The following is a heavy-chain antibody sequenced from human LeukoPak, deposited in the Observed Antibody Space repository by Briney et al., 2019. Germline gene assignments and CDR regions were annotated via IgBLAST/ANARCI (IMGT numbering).Heavy chain of an antibody. J-gene: IGHJ4*02. Sequence: PSETLSLTCTVSGGSISSGGYHWSWIRQHPGKGLEWIGYIYYSGSTYYNPSLKSRVTISVDTSKNQFSLKLSSVTAADTAVYYCAREHGAAAGGFDYWGQGTLVTVSS. V-gene: IGHV4-31*03. CDR2: IYYSGST. D-gene: IGHD6-13*01. CDR3: AREHGAAAGGFDY. CDR1: GGSISSGGYH.